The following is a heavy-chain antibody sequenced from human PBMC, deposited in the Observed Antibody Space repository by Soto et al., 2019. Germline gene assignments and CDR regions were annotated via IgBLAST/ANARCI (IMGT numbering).Heavy chain of an antibody. Sequence: ASETLSLTCSVSGDSISSSGFYWGWIRQPPGQGLEWIASIYYNGNTFYNPSLMSRVTISVDTSKNQFSLKVTSMTAADTAVYYCASPSSPHGTPWGQGIQVTVSS. V-gene: IGHV4-39*01. CDR1: GDSISSSGFY. CDR2: IYYNGNT. J-gene: IGHJ4*02. D-gene: IGHD1-26*01. CDR3: ASPSSPHGTP.